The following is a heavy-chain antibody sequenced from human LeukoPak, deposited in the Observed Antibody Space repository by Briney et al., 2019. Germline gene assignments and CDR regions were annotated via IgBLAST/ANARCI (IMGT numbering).Heavy chain of an antibody. V-gene: IGHV5-51*01. J-gene: IGHJ6*02. CDR3: AMTPTGRYYGMDV. CDR2: IYPGDSDT. Sequence: GESLKISCKTSGYSFINYWIGWVRQMPGRGLECMGVIYPGDSDTRYSPSFQGQVTISADKSISTAYLQWSSLKASDTAMYCCAMTPTGRYYGMDVWGQGTTVTVSS. CDR1: GYSFINYW.